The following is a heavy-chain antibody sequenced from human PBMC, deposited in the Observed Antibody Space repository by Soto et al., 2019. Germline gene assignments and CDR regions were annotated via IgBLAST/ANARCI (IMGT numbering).Heavy chain of an antibody. Sequence: SETLSLTCTVSGGSISSSSYYWGWIRQPPGKGLEWIGSIYYSGSTYYNPSLKSRVTISVDTSKNQFSLKLSSVIAADTAVYYFARLVTPYYDILTEPKFDPRGQRTLVTVSS. V-gene: IGHV4-39*01. D-gene: IGHD3-9*01. CDR1: GGSISSSSYY. J-gene: IGHJ5*02. CDR3: ARLVTPYYDILTEPKFDP. CDR2: IYYSGST.